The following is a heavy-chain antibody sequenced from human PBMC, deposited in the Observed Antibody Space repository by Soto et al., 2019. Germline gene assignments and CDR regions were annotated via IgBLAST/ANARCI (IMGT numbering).Heavy chain of an antibody. V-gene: IGHV5-51*01. CDR1: GGSISSYY. CDR2: IDPRDSDT. D-gene: IGHD5-12*01. J-gene: IGHJ5*02. CDR3: ARYRGNLDTSFDP. Sequence: ETLSLTCTVSGGSISSYYWSWIRQPPGKGLEWMGMIDPRDSDTTYSPSFQGHVTISADKSISTAYLQWSSLKASDTAMYYCARYRGNLDTSFDPWDQGTLV.